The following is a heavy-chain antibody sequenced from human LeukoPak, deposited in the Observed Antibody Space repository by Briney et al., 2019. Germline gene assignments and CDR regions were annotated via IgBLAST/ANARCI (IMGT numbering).Heavy chain of an antibody. V-gene: IGHV4-59*08. CDR3: ARYADGGYYFDY. J-gene: IGHJ4*02. CDR2: IYYTGST. Sequence: SETLSLTCAVYGGSFSGYYWSWIRQPPGKGLEWIGFIYYTGSTKYNPPLKSRVTISVDASKNEFSLKLISVTAADTAVYYCARYADGGYYFDYWGQGILVTVSS. D-gene: IGHD2-2*01. CDR1: GGSFSGYY.